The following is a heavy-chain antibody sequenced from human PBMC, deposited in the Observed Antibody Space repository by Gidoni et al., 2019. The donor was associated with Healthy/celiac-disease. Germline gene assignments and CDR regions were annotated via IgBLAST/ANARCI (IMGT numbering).Heavy chain of an antibody. D-gene: IGHD4-17*01. CDR3: ARGTVTTGYYYYGMDV. V-gene: IGHV3-53*04. Sequence: EVQLVESGGGLVQPGGSLRLSCAASWFTVSSNYMSWVRQAPGKGLEWVSVIYSGGSTYYADSVKGRFTISRHNSKNTLYLQMNSLRAEDTAVYYCARGTVTTGYYYYGMDVWGQGTTVTVSS. CDR1: WFTVSSNY. J-gene: IGHJ6*02. CDR2: IYSGGST.